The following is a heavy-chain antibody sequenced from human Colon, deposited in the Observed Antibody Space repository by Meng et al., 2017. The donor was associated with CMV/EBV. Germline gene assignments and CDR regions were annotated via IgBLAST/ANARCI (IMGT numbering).Heavy chain of an antibody. D-gene: IGHD3-10*01. CDR3: GRAGARGVPIDV. Sequence: QGQLQRSGPGLGKRSETLALTCTVSGCSISGHYWTWIRRPAGEGLQWLGRIYSNGRIDENYSLRSRVTISVDTSKNQLSLRLTSVTAADTAVYYCGRAGARGVPIDVWGRGTLVTVSS. J-gene: IGHJ1*01. CDR2: IYSNGRI. CDR1: GCSISGHY. V-gene: IGHV4-4*07.